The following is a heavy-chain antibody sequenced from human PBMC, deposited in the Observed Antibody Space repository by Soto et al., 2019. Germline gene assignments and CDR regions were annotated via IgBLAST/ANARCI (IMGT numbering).Heavy chain of an antibody. Sequence: GGSLRLSCAASGFTFSSYEMNWVRQAPGKGLEWVSYISSSGSTIYYADSVKGRFTISRDNAKNSLYLQMNSLRAEDTAVYYCARVATKLGIHYYGMHVWGQGTTVTVSS. CDR3: ARVATKLGIHYYGMHV. V-gene: IGHV3-48*03. CDR1: GFTFSSYE. CDR2: ISSSGSTI. D-gene: IGHD7-27*01. J-gene: IGHJ6*02.